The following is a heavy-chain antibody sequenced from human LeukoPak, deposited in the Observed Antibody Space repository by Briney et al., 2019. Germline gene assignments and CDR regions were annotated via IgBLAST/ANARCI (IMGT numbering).Heavy chain of an antibody. CDR3: ARVKCSSTSCYWDYYYYYMDV. CDR1: GFTFSSYS. Sequence: GGSLRLSCAASGFTFSSYSMNWVRQAPGKGLEWVSSISSSSSYIYYADSVKGRFTISRDNAKNSLYLQMNSLRAEDTAVYYCARVKCSSTSCYWDYYYYYMDVWGKGTTVTVSS. J-gene: IGHJ6*03. D-gene: IGHD2-2*01. CDR2: ISSSSSYI. V-gene: IGHV3-21*01.